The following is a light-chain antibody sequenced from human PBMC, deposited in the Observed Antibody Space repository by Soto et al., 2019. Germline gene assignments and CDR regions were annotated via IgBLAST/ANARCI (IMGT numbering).Light chain of an antibody. J-gene: IGLJ1*01. CDR1: SGDVGGYNY. CDR2: EVS. Sequence: QSVLTQPPSASGSPGQSVTVSCTGTSGDVGGYNYVSWYQHHPGKAPKLMIYEVSSRPSGVSNRFSGSKSGNTASLTISGLQAEDEADYYCCSYTSGSTLYVFGTGTKVTVL. V-gene: IGLV2-14*01. CDR3: CSYTSGSTLYV.